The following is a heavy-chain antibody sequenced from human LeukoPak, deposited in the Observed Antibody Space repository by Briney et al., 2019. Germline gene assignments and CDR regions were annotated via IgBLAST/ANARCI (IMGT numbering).Heavy chain of an antibody. D-gene: IGHD5-18*01. CDR1: GFTFSSYS. CDR3: ARDKKDTAMMEAIDY. CDR2: ISSSSSYI. J-gene: IGHJ4*02. V-gene: IGHV3-21*01. Sequence: GGSLRLSCAASGFTFSSYSMNWVRQAPGKGLEWVSSISSSSSYIYYADSVKGRFTISRDNARNSLYLQMNSLRAEDTAVYYCARDKKDTAMMEAIDYWGQGTLVTVSS.